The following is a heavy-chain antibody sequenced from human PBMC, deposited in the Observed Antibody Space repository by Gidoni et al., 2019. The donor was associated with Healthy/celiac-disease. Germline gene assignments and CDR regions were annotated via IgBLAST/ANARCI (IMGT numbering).Heavy chain of an antibody. Sequence: QVQLVQSGAEVKKPGASVKVSCKASGYTFTSYGISWVRQAPGQGLGWMGWISAYNGNTNYAQKLQGRVTMTTDTSTSTAYMELRSLRSDDTAVYYCARDADSSGYTIIDWYFDLWGRGTLVTVSS. CDR2: ISAYNGNT. V-gene: IGHV1-18*01. D-gene: IGHD3-22*01. J-gene: IGHJ2*01. CDR1: GYTFTSYG. CDR3: ARDADSSGYTIIDWYFDL.